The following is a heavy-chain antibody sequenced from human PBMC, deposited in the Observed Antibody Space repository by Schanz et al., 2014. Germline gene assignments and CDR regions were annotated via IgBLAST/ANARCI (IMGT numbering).Heavy chain of an antibody. J-gene: IGHJ4*02. CDR3: AREWSSFDY. CDR1: GGSIRNGPYY. CDR2: IYFSGAT. V-gene: IGHV4-31*03. D-gene: IGHD2-8*01. Sequence: QVPLQESGPGLVKPSQTLSLTCSVSGGSIRNGPYYWTWIRQHPGKGLEWIGYIYFSGATYINPSLESRVIISVDTSETQFSLKLTSVTAADTAVYYCAREWSSFDYWGQGTLVTVSS.